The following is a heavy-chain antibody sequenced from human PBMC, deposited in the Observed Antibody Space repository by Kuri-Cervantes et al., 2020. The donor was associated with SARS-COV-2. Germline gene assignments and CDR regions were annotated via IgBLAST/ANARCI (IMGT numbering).Heavy chain of an antibody. CDR1: GFTFSSYD. CDR2: IGTAGDT. CDR3: ARSDYDYYYYMDV. J-gene: IGHJ6*03. V-gene: IGHV3-13*03. Sequence: GESLKISCAACGFTFSSYDMHWVRQATGKGLEWVSAIGTAGDTYYPGSVKGQFTISRDNAKNSLYLQMNSLRAEDTALYYCARSDYDYYYYMDVWGKGTTVTVSS.